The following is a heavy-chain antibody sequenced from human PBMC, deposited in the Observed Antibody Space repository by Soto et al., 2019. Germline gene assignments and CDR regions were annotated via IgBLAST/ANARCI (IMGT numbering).Heavy chain of an antibody. V-gene: IGHV1-2*02. CDR2: INPNSGGI. D-gene: IGHD1-7*01. Sequence: VASVKVSCKASGYTLTGYYMHWVRQAPGQGVEWMGWINPNSGGINYAQKLQGRVTMTRDTSISTAYMEMSRLRSDDTAVYYCAREGARTGSTRYYYCGMDVWGQGTTVTVSS. J-gene: IGHJ6*02. CDR1: GYTLTGYY. CDR3: AREGARTGSTRYYYCGMDV.